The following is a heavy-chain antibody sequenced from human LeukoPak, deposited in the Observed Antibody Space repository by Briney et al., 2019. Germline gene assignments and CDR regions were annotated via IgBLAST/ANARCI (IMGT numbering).Heavy chain of an antibody. J-gene: IGHJ4*02. CDR1: GFTLSSFG. CDR2: VYTGGGT. CDR3: TRSGYRHPYHFDS. D-gene: IGHD3-22*01. V-gene: IGHV3-53*01. Sequence: GGSLRLSCVASGFTLSSFGMNWVRQAPGKGPEWVSVVYTGGGTDHADSVKGRFTISRDNSKNTLSLQINSLRVEDTAIYYCTRSGYRHPYHFDSWGQGTPVTVSS.